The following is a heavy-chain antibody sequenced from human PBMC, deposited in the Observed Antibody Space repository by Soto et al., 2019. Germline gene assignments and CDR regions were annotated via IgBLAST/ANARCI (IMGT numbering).Heavy chain of an antibody. CDR1: GGTFSSYT. CDR3: ATDQPYYYDSSGSSPEQYNWFDP. CDR2: FDPEDGET. V-gene: IGHV1-24*01. J-gene: IGHJ5*02. Sequence: ASVKVSCKASGGTFSSYTMHWVRQAPGKGLEWMGGFDPEDGETIYAQKFQGRVTMTEDTSTDTAYMELSSLRSEDTAVYYCATDQPYYYDSSGSSPEQYNWFDPWGQGTLVTVSS. D-gene: IGHD3-22*01.